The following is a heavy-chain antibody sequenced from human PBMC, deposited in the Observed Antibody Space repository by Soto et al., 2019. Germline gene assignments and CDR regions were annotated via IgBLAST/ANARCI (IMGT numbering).Heavy chain of an antibody. CDR2: IYYSGST. CDR3: ARAYDSSGYYYLSYYYGMDV. Sequence: SSETLSLTCTVSGGSISSGGYYWSWIRQHPGKGLEWIGYIYYSGSTYYNPSLKSRVTISVDTSKNQFSLKLSSVTAADTAVYYCARAYDSSGYYYLSYYYGMDVWGQGTTVTVSS. V-gene: IGHV4-31*03. CDR1: GGSISSGGYY. J-gene: IGHJ6*02. D-gene: IGHD3-22*01.